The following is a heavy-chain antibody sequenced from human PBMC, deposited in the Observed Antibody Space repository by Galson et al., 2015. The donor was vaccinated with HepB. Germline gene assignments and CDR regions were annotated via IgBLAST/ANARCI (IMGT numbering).Heavy chain of an antibody. V-gene: IGHV3-48*01. CDR1: GFTFSSYS. Sequence: SLRLSCAASGFTFSSYSMNWVRQAPGKGLEWVSYISSSSSTIYYADSVKGRFTISRDNAKNSLYLQMNSLRAEDTAVYYCARDRGGYAFDIWGQGTMVTVSS. J-gene: IGHJ3*02. CDR3: ARDRGGYAFDI. D-gene: IGHD3-10*01. CDR2: ISSSSSTI.